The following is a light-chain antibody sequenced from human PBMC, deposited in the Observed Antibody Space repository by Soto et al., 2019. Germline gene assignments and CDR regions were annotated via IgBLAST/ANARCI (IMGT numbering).Light chain of an antibody. CDR3: SSYTGSSTWV. Sequence: QSALTQPASVSGSPGQSITISCTGTSGDIGGYNYVSWYQQHPGKAPKLLISEVTNRPSGVSNRFSGSKSGNTASLTISELQAEDEADYYCSSYTGSSTWVFGGGTKVTVL. CDR2: EVT. J-gene: IGLJ3*02. CDR1: SGDIGGYNY. V-gene: IGLV2-14*01.